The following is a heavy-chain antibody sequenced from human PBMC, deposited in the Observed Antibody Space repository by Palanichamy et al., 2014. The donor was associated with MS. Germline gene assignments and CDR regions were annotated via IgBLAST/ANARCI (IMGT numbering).Heavy chain of an antibody. D-gene: IGHD5-24*01. CDR2: ISPSAVIT. J-gene: IGHJ4*02. CDR1: GFTFSDYY. V-gene: IGHV3-11*01. CDR3: ARDLPPMTATIIGDY. Sequence: QVHLVESGGGLVKPGGSLRLSCAASGFTFSDYYMSWIRQAPGKGLEWLSYISPSAVITYYADSVKGRFTISRDNARNSLYLQMDSLRVEDTAVYYCARDLPPMTATIIGDYWGQGTLVTVSS.